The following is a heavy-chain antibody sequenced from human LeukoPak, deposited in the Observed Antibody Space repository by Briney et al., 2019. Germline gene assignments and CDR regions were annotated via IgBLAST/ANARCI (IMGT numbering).Heavy chain of an antibody. CDR1: GGSITSDNYF. D-gene: IGHD2-15*01. Sequence: SETLSLTCSVSGGSITSDNYFWGWIRQPPGKGLEWMADIHNGETTYSNPSLKSRLTISVDTSENQLSLKLTSVTPADTAVYYCARENFCSGGSCSAEVFDIWGQGTGVTVSS. J-gene: IGHJ3*02. CDR2: IHNGETT. CDR3: ARENFCSGGSCSAEVFDI. V-gene: IGHV4-39*07.